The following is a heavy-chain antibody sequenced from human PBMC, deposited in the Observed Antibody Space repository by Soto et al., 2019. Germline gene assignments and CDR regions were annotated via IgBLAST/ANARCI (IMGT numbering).Heavy chain of an antibody. CDR3: ARTLLPGLLWFGELWGYYGMDV. V-gene: IGHV3-30-3*01. Sequence: GGSLRLSCAASGFTFSSYAMHWVRQAPGKGLEWVAVISYDGSNKYYADSVKGRFTISRDNSKNTLYLQMNSLRAEDTAVYYCARTLLPGLLWFGELWGYYGMDVWGQGTTVTVSS. CDR1: GFTFSSYA. J-gene: IGHJ6*02. D-gene: IGHD3-10*01. CDR2: ISYDGSNK.